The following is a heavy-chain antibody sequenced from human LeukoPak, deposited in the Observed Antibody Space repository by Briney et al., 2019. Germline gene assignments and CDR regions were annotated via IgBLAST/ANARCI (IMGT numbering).Heavy chain of an antibody. Sequence: PGGSLRLSCAASGFTFSSYAMSWVRQAPGKGLEWVSAISGSGGSTYYADSVKGRFTISRDNSKNTLYLQMNSLRAEDTAVYYCAKDPRRWELLSPFDYWGQGTLVTVSS. V-gene: IGHV3-23*01. D-gene: IGHD1-26*01. CDR2: ISGSGGST. J-gene: IGHJ4*02. CDR3: AKDPRRWELLSPFDY. CDR1: GFTFSSYA.